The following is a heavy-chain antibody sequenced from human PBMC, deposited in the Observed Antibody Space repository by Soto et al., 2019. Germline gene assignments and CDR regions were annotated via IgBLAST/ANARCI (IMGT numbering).Heavy chain of an antibody. V-gene: IGHV3-23*01. Sequence: GGSLILSCASSGLPFSGYSMSWVRQVPGKGLEWVSAISGNGAETSYAASVRGRFTISRDNSRDTLYLQMNSLRADDTATYYCAHRPSGWYLFDYWGQGTLVNVSS. D-gene: IGHD6-19*01. CDR3: AHRPSGWYLFDY. CDR1: GLPFSGYS. CDR2: ISGNGAET. J-gene: IGHJ4*02.